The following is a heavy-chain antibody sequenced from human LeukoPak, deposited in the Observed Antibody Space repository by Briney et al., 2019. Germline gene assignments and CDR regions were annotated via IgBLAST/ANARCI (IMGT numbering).Heavy chain of an antibody. Sequence: PGRSLRLSCAASGFTFSSYGMHWVRQAPGKGLEWVAVIWYDGSNKYYADSVKGRFTISRDNSKNTLYLQMNSLRAEDTAVYYCARGDYGDYSDYYYYGMDVWGQGTTVTVSS. V-gene: IGHV3-33*08. CDR3: ARGDYGDYSDYYYYGMDV. D-gene: IGHD4-17*01. J-gene: IGHJ6*02. CDR1: GFTFSSYG. CDR2: IWYDGSNK.